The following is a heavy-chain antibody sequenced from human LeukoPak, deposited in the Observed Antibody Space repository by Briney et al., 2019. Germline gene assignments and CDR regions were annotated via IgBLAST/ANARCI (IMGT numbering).Heavy chain of an antibody. V-gene: IGHV3-33*01. CDR3: AREGPRGNSQFDY. J-gene: IGHJ4*02. D-gene: IGHD2/OR15-2a*01. CDR1: GFTFSNYG. Sequence: PGRSLRLSCAASGFTFSNYGMHWVRQASGKGLEWVALIWYDGSNKYYTDSVKGRLTISRDNSKDSLFLQMNSLRAEDTAVYYCAREGPRGNSQFDYWGQGTLVTVSS. CDR2: IWYDGSNK.